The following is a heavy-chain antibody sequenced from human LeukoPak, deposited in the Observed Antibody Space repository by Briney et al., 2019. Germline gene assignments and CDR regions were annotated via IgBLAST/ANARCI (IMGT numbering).Heavy chain of an antibody. CDR3: AKFPIYGSGRPPSDY. CDR2: ISGSGGST. J-gene: IGHJ4*02. Sequence: GGSLRLSCAASGFTFSSYAMSWVRQAPGEGLEWVSAISGSGGSTYYADSVKGRFTISRDNSKNTLYLQMNSLRAEDTAVYYCAKFPIYGSGRPPSDYWGQGTLVTVSS. CDR1: GFTFSSYA. D-gene: IGHD3-10*01. V-gene: IGHV3-23*01.